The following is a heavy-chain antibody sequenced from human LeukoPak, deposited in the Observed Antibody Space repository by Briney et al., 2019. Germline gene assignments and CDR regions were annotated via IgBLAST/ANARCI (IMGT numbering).Heavy chain of an antibody. D-gene: IGHD2-21*01. CDR3: GTSAYRGGSSSDY. V-gene: IGHV3-72*01. CDR1: SFTFSVHY. Sequence: GGSLRLSWPPDSFTFSVHYIDWVRQAPGKGLEWVGRTRNKAHSYSTEYAASVTGRFTISRDDSKTSPYLQMNGLKTGDTAVYYGGTSAYRGGSSSDYGGQGTLVTVSS. J-gene: IGHJ4*02. CDR2: TRNKAHSYST.